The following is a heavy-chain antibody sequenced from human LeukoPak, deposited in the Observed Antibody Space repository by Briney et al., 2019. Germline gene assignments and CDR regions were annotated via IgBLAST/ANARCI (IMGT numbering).Heavy chain of an antibody. J-gene: IGHJ5*02. CDR3: ASTPQYYYGSGSYSGWFDP. CDR2: IYYSGST. Sequence: SETLSLTCTVSGGSISSSSYYWDWIRQPPGKGLEWIGSIYYSGSTYYNPSLKSRVTISVDTSKNQFSLKLSSVTAADMAVYYCASTPQYYYGSGSYSGWFDPWGQGTLVTVSS. CDR1: GGSISSSSYY. D-gene: IGHD3-10*01. V-gene: IGHV4-39*01.